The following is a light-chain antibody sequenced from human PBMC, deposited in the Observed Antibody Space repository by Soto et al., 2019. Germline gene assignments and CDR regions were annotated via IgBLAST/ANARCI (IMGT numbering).Light chain of an antibody. CDR1: QSISSW. J-gene: IGKJ1*01. Sequence: DIQMTQSPSTLSASVGDRVTITCRASQSISSWLAWYQQKPGKAPKLLIYATSSLESGVPSRFSGSGSGTEFTLTISSLQPDDFAIYYCQQYSSYWTFGQGNKVEIK. CDR2: ATS. V-gene: IGKV1-5*01. CDR3: QQYSSYWT.